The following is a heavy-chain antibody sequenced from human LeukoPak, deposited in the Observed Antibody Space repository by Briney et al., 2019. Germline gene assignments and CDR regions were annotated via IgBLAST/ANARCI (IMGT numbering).Heavy chain of an antibody. Sequence: SETLSLTCAVYGGSFSGYYWSWIRQPPGKGLEWIGYIYYSGSTNYNPSLKSRVTISVDTSKNQFSLKLRSVTAADTAVYYCARGYCSGGSCHSGRWYFDLWGRGTQVTVSS. CDR1: GGSFSGYY. D-gene: IGHD2-15*01. CDR3: ARGYCSGGSCHSGRWYFDL. CDR2: IYYSGST. V-gene: IGHV4-59*01. J-gene: IGHJ2*01.